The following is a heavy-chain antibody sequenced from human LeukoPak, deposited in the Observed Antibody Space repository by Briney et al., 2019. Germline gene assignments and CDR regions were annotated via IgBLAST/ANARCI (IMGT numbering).Heavy chain of an antibody. CDR2: IRYDGSNK. CDR3: AKDLYSYEKYYYYMDV. CDR1: AFTFDNYG. V-gene: IGHV3-30*02. J-gene: IGHJ6*03. Sequence: GGSLRLSCAASAFTFDNYGMHWVRQAPGKGLEWVAFIRYDGSNKYYADSVKGRFTISRDNSKNTLFLQMNSLRAEDTAVYYCAKDLYSYEKYYYYMDVWGKGTTVTVSS. D-gene: IGHD2-15*01.